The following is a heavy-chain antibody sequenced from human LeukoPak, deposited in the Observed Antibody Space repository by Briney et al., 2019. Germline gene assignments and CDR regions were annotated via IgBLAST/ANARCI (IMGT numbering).Heavy chain of an antibody. CDR2: ISGSGGST. Sequence: GGSLRLSCAASGFTFSSYAMSWVRQAPGKGLEWVSAISGSGGSTYYADSVKGRFTISRDNSKNTLYLQMNSLRAEDSAVYYCAKDGGRVWLVNAFDIWGQGTMVTVSS. CDR3: AKDGGRVWLVNAFDI. D-gene: IGHD6-19*01. V-gene: IGHV3-23*01. J-gene: IGHJ3*02. CDR1: GFTFSSYA.